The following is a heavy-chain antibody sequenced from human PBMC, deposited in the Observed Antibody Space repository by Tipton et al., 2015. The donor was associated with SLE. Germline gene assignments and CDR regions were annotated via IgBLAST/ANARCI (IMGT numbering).Heavy chain of an antibody. CDR2: IYYSGST. D-gene: IGHD3-10*01. CDR1: GASISSFY. V-gene: IGHV4-59*12. CDR3: ARSYYYGSGSYLSYMDV. J-gene: IGHJ6*02. Sequence: TLSLTCTVSGASISSFYWSWFRQPPGKGLEWIGYIYYSGSTNYNPSLKSRVTMSVDTSKNQFSLKLSSVTAADTAVYYCARSYYYGSGSYLSYMDVWGQGTTVTVSS.